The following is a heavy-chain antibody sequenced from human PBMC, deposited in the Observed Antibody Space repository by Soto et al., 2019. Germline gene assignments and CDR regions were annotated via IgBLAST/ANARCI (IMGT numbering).Heavy chain of an antibody. D-gene: IGHD1-26*01. CDR1: GFTFSSYA. CDR3: AKDGVKWEPSQIDY. V-gene: IGHV3-23*01. J-gene: IGHJ4*02. Sequence: QLGGSLRLSCAASGFTFSSYAMSWVRQAPGKGLEWVSAISGSGGSTYYADSVKGRFTISRDNAKNTLYLQMNSLRAEDTAVYYCAKDGVKWEPSQIDYWGQGTLVTVSS. CDR2: ISGSGGST.